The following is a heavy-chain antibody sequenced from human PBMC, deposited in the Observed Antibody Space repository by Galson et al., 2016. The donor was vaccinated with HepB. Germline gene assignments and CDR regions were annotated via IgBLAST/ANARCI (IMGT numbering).Heavy chain of an antibody. CDR2: ISGDDDT. V-gene: IGHV3-23*01. CDR3: AHWLYGDYDS. J-gene: IGHJ5*01. Sequence: SLRLSCAASGFTFSRHYMTWVRQAPGKGLEWVSGISGDDDTYYADSVKGRFTISRDKSKTTVYLQMNNLRAEDTALYYCAHWLYGDYDSWGQGTLVTVSS. CDR1: GFTFSRHY. D-gene: IGHD4-17*01.